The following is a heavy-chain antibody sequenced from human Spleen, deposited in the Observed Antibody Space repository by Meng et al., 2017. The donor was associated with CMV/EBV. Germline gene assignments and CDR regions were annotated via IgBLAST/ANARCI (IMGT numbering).Heavy chain of an antibody. Sequence: GESLKISCAASGFTFSSYWMHWVRQAPGKGLVWVSRINSDGSSTSYADSVKGRFTISRDNAKTTLYLQMNSLRAEDTAVYYCATKLYSSSWYGVDAFDIWGQGTMVTVSS. CDR3: ATKLYSSSWYGVDAFDI. V-gene: IGHV3-74*01. D-gene: IGHD6-13*01. CDR1: GFTFSSYW. J-gene: IGHJ3*02. CDR2: INSDGSST.